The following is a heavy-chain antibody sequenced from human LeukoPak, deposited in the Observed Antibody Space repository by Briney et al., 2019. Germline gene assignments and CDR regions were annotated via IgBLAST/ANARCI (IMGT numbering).Heavy chain of an antibody. Sequence: GRSLRLSCAASGFTFDDYAMHWVRQAPGEGLEWVSGISWNSNTMGYADSVKGRFTISRDNAKNSLYLQMNSLRPEDTALYYCAKVEPPVGLRGYFDYWGQGTLVTVSS. V-gene: IGHV3-9*01. CDR3: AKVEPPVGLRGYFDY. D-gene: IGHD1-26*01. CDR1: GFTFDDYA. CDR2: ISWNSNTM. J-gene: IGHJ4*02.